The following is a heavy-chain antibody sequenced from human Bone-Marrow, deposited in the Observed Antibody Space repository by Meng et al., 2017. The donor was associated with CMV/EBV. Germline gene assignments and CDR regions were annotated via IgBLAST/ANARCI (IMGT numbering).Heavy chain of an antibody. CDR1: GYTFTSYD. CDR3: ARQALYYYDSSGYPTLYNWFDP. Sequence: ASVKVSCKASGYTFTSYDINWVRQATGQGLEWMGWMNPNSGNTSYAQKFQGRVTMTRDTSTSTVYMELSSLRSEDTAVYYCARQALYYYDSSGYPTLYNWFDPCGQGTLVTVSS. CDR2: MNPNSGNT. V-gene: IGHV1-8*02. D-gene: IGHD3-22*01. J-gene: IGHJ5*02.